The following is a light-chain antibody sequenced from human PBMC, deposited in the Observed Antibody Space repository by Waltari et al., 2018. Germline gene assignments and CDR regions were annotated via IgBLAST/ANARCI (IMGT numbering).Light chain of an antibody. CDR1: QDISNS. CDR2: SAT. V-gene: IGKV1-17*01. Sequence: DIQMTQSPSSLSASVGDTVTITCRASQDISNSLNWFQQKPGKPPKLLIYSATTLQSGVPSSFSGSGSGTEFSLTISSLQPEDFAAYFCLQHNTFPFTFGPGTKLDI. J-gene: IGKJ3*01. CDR3: LQHNTFPFT.